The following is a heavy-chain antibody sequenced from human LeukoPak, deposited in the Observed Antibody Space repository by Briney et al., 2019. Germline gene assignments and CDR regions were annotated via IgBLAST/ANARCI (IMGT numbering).Heavy chain of an antibody. V-gene: IGHV4-39*07. D-gene: IGHD6-6*01. CDR2: AFYSGST. CDR3: ARGVSYSSSHFDY. Sequence: SETLSLTCTVSDDSISGSRYYWCWIRLPPGTGLEWIAIAFYSGSTYYNPSLKSRVAISLDTSKSQFSLRLSSVTAADTAVYYCARGVSYSSSHFDYWGQGTRVNVSS. CDR1: DDSISGSRYY. J-gene: IGHJ4*02.